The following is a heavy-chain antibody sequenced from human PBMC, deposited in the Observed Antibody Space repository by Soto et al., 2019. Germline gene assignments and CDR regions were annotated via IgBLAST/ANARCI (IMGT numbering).Heavy chain of an antibody. CDR3: GRNRVVITTLAAFDI. Sequence: PSETLSLTCAVYGGSFSGYYWSWIRQPPGKGLEWIGEINHSGSTNYNPSLKSRVTISVDTSKNQFSLKLSSVTAADTAVYYGGRNRVVITTLAAFDIWGQGTMVTVSS. V-gene: IGHV4-34*01. CDR1: GGSFSGYY. CDR2: INHSGST. D-gene: IGHD3-22*01. J-gene: IGHJ3*02.